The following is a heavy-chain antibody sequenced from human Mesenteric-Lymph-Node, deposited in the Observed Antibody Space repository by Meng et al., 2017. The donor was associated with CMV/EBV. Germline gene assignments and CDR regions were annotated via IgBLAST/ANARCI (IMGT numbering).Heavy chain of an antibody. J-gene: IGHJ4*02. D-gene: IGHD1-14*01. V-gene: IGHV3-21*06. CDR3: AKDFTYGISDY. CDR2: IGSSSNYM. Sequence: GESLKISCVASGFSFSTFEMSWVRQAPGKGLEWVSSIGSSSNYMYYADSVKGRFTVSRDNAKNSLYLQMNSLRAEDTAVYYCAKDFTYGISDYWGQGTLVTVSS. CDR1: GFSFSTFE.